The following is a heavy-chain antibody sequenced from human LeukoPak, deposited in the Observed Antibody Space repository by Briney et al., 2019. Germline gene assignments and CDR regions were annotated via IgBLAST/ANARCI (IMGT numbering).Heavy chain of an antibody. CDR1: GYTFTDYY. D-gene: IGHD4-17*01. J-gene: IGHJ1*01. Sequence: ASMKVSCKASGYTFTDYYMHWVRQAPGQGLEWMGWINPNSGGTYYVQKLQGRVTMTRDTSISTTYMELSRLTSDDTAVYYCARGAYAEYFQYWGQGTLVTVSS. CDR3: ARGAYAEYFQY. CDR2: INPNSGGT. V-gene: IGHV1-2*02.